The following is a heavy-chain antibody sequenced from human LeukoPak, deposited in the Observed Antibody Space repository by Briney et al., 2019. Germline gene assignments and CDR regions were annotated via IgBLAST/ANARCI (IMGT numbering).Heavy chain of an antibody. V-gene: IGHV3-30-3*01. J-gene: IGHJ4*02. CDR2: ISYDGSNK. CDR3: ARDDTTVTTETGSFDY. Sequence: GGSLRLSCAASGFTFSSYAMHWVRQAPGKGLEWVAVISYDGSNKYYADSVKGRFTISRDNSKNTLYLQMNSLRAEDTAVYYCARDDTTVTTETGSFDYWGQGTLVTVSS. D-gene: IGHD4-11*01. CDR1: GFTFSSYA.